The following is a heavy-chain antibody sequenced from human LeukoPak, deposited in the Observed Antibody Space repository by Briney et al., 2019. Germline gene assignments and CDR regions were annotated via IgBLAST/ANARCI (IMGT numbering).Heavy chain of an antibody. CDR1: GYTFTDYY. CDR3: ATVNSGSFEGVDY. Sequence: ASVKVSCKVSGYTFTDYYVHWVQQAPGKGLEWMGLVDPVDGETIYAEKFQGRVTITADTSTDTAYMKLSSLRSEDTAVYYCATVNSGSFEGVDYWGQGTLVTVSS. V-gene: IGHV1-69-2*01. CDR2: VDPVDGET. J-gene: IGHJ4*02. D-gene: IGHD1-26*01.